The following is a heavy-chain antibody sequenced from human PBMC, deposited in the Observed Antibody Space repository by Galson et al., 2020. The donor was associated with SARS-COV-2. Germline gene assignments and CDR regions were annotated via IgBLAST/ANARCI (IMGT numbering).Heavy chain of an antibody. Sequence: ASDTLSLTCTVSGGSINNYYWGWIRQSAGKGLEWIGRVHASGTTNYNPSLQSRITMSVDTSKNQLSVRLNSVTAADTAVYYCARGKRDGSGSDNFDCWGQGTLVTVSS. CDR3: ARGKRDGSGSDNFDC. D-gene: IGHD3-10*01. CDR2: VHASGTT. J-gene: IGHJ4*02. V-gene: IGHV4-4*07. CDR1: GGSINNYY.